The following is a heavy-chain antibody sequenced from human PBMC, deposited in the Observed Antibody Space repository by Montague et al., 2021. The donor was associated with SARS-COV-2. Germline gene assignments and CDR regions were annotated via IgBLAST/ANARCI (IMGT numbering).Heavy chain of an antibody. CDR2: INHSGYI. V-gene: IGHV4-34*01. CDR3: ASAPRFSFGYWAY. Sequence: SETLSLTCAVYGGSSSNYYWSWIRQSPGKGLEWVGEINHSGYIDYNPSLESRLTISLDTSKKQFSLKMTSVTAADTAVYYCASAPRFSFGYWAYWGQGTLVSGAS. D-gene: IGHD5-18*01. J-gene: IGHJ4*02. CDR1: GGSSSNYY.